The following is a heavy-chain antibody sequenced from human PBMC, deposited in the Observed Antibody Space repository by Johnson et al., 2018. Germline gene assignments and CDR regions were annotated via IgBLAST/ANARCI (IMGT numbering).Heavy chain of an antibody. V-gene: IGHV3-33*01. CDR1: RLTFSNYG. CDR3: ATIYSGYEHYYYYGMEV. CDR2: IWYDGSNK. Sequence: QVQLVQSGGGVVQPGRSLRLSCVASRLTFSNYGMHWVRQAPGKGLEWVAFIWYDGSNKDYAESVKGRFTISRDNSKNMLYLQMNSLTAEDTAVYYCATIYSGYEHYYYYGMEVWGQGTTVTVSS. J-gene: IGHJ6*02. D-gene: IGHD5-12*01.